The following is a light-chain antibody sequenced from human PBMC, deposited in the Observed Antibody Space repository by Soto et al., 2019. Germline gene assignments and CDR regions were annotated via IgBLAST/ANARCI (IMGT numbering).Light chain of an antibody. V-gene: IGKV3-15*01. CDR2: GAS. CDR3: QQYFEWHTMT. Sequence: EVLMTQSPANLSLSPGERATLSCWASETVATNLAWYQQKPGHPPRLLISGASTRAAGISDRFRGSRSGTEFTLTISSLRSEDSAIYNCQQYFEWHTMTFGQGPKM. CDR1: ETVATN. J-gene: IGKJ1*01.